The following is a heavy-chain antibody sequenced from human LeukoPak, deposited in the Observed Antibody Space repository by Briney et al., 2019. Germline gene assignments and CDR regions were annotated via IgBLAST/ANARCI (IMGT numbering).Heavy chain of an antibody. D-gene: IGHD6-19*01. J-gene: IGHJ4*02. CDR2: ISDSGGST. V-gene: IGHV3-23*01. CDR3: RLSGYRGITVAGTKAPFDY. Sequence: GGSLRLSCAASRFTFSGYAMSWVRQAPGKGLEWVSAISDSGGSTYYTDSVKGRFTISRDNSKNTLYLQMNSLRAEDTAVYYCRLSGYRGITVAGTKAPFDYWGQGSLVTVSS. CDR1: RFTFSGYA.